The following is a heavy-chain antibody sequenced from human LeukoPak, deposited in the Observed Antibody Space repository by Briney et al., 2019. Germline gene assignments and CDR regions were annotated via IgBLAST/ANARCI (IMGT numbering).Heavy chain of an antibody. Sequence: GGSLRLSCAASGFTFSSYAMSGVRQPPGKGLEWVSALSGSGGSTYYADSVKGRFTISRDNYKNTLYLQMNSLRAEDTAVYYCAKDQGYCSSTSCFYDYWGQGTLVTVSS. CDR3: AKDQGYCSSTSCFYDY. CDR2: LSGSGGST. V-gene: IGHV3-23*01. CDR1: GFTFSSYA. J-gene: IGHJ4*02. D-gene: IGHD2-2*01.